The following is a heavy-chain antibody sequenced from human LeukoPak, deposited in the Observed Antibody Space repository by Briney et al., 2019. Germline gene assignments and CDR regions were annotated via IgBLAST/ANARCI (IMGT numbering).Heavy chain of an antibody. V-gene: IGHV4-39*01. CDR1: GGSISSSSYY. CDR3: ARLLTVVTYTIDY. CDR2: IYYSGST. J-gene: IGHJ4*02. D-gene: IGHD4-23*01. Sequence: PSETLSLTCTVSGGSISSSSYYWGWIRQPPGKGLEWIGSIYYSGSTYYNPSLKSRVTISVDTSKNQFSLKLSSVTAADTAVYYCARLLTVVTYTIDYWGQGTLVTVSS.